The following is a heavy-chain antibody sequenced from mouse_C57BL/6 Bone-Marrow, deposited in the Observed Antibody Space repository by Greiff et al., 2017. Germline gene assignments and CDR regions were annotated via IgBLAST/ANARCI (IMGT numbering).Heavy chain of an antibody. D-gene: IGHD2-4*01. Sequence: VQLQQSGAELVRPGASVKLSCTASGFNIKDDYMHWVKQRPEQGLEWIGWIDPENGDTEYASKFQGKATITADTSSNTAYLQLSSLTSEDTAVYYCTPITTGDYFDYWGQGTTLTVSS. J-gene: IGHJ2*01. CDR3: TPITTGDYFDY. V-gene: IGHV14-4*01. CDR2: IDPENGDT. CDR1: GFNIKDDY.